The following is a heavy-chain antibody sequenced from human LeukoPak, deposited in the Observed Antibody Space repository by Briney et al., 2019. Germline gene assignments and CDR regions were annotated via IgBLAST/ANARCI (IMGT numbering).Heavy chain of an antibody. Sequence: SETLSLTCTVSGGSISSGSYYWSWIRQPAGKGLEWIGRIYTSGSTNCNPSLKSRVTISVDTSKNQFSLKLSSVTAADTAVYYCAREDRGSGGDYWGQGTLVTVSS. D-gene: IGHD2-15*01. J-gene: IGHJ4*02. CDR2: IYTSGST. CDR1: GGSISSGSYY. CDR3: AREDRGSGGDY. V-gene: IGHV4-61*02.